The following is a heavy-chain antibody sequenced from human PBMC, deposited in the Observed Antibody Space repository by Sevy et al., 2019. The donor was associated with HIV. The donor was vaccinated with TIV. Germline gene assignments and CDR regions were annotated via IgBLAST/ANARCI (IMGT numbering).Heavy chain of an antibody. Sequence: GGSLRLSCAASAVPFSNYAMSWVRQAPGKGLEWVSTIGTSGSTTNDAGPVRGRLTISRDNSRNTLYLQMNTLRVEDTAVYYCAKEDTHRRRDFWGQGTLVTVSS. CDR2: IGTSGSTT. V-gene: IGHV3-23*01. CDR3: AKEDTHRRRDF. CDR1: AVPFSNYA. J-gene: IGHJ4*02.